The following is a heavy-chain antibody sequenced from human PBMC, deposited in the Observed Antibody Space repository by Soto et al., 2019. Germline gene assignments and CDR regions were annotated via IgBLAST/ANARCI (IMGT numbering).Heavy chain of an antibody. J-gene: IGHJ5*02. V-gene: IGHV4-30-2*06. CDR2: IYHSGST. CDR3: VRESVASGPNYFDT. D-gene: IGHD6-6*01. Sequence: QLQLQESGSGLVKPSQTLSLTCSVSGGTITSGRSSWNWIRQSPGKGLEWIAYIYHSGSTYYNPSLKSRLTISVDRSENQFSLKLTSVTAADTAVYYCVRESVASGPNYFDTWGPGTLVTVSS. CDR1: GGTITSGRSS.